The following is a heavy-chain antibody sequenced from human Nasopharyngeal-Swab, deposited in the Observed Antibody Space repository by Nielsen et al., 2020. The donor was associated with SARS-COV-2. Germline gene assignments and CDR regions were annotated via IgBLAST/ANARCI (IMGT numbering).Heavy chain of an antibody. J-gene: IGHJ4*02. D-gene: IGHD6-6*01. CDR3: ARGDSSSSTGVDY. V-gene: IGHV3-30-3*01. CDR2: ISYDGSNK. Sequence: VRQAPGKGLEWVAVISYDGSNKYYADSVRGRFTISRDNSKNTLYLQMNSLRAEDTAVYYCARGDSSSSTGVDYWGKGTLVT.